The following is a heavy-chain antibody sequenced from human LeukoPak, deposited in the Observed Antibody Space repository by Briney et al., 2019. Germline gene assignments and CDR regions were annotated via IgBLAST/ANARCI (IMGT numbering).Heavy chain of an antibody. CDR2: ISWNSGSI. Sequence: GGSLRLSCAASGFTFDDYAMHWVRQAPGKGLEWVSGISWNSGSIGYADSVRGRFTISRDNAKNSLYLQMNSLRAEDTAVYYCAKEERAALVTGVRGQGTLVTVSS. CDR1: GFTFDDYA. J-gene: IGHJ4*02. V-gene: IGHV3-9*01. D-gene: IGHD5-18*01. CDR3: AKEERAALVTGV.